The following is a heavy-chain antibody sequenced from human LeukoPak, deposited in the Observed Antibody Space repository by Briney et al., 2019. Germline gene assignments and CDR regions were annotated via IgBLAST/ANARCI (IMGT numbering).Heavy chain of an antibody. J-gene: IGHJ6*02. Sequence: ASVKVSCKASGDTLTSYAISWVRQAPGQGLGWMGGFDPEDGETIYAQKLQGRVTMTTDTSTSTAYMELRSLRSDDTAVYYCARRGSGSYYQSYYYYGMDVWGQGTTVTVSS. CDR2: FDPEDGET. V-gene: IGHV1-18*01. D-gene: IGHD1-26*01. CDR1: GDTLTSYA. CDR3: ARRGSGSYYQSYYYYGMDV.